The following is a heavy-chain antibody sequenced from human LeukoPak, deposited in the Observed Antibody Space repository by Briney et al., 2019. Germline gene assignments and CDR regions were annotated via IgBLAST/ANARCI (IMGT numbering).Heavy chain of an antibody. D-gene: IGHD5-24*01. CDR2: INANTGVT. CDR1: GFTFTGHY. Sequence: ASVKVSCKTSGFTFTGHYMHWPRQAPGQGLEWMGWINANTGVTHYAVKFQGRVTMTTDTSTRTSYMELRSLRSDDTAVYYCARGLQENLAWLQAFSAFDIWGQGTMVTISS. V-gene: IGHV1-2*02. CDR3: ARGLQENLAWLQAFSAFDI. J-gene: IGHJ3*02.